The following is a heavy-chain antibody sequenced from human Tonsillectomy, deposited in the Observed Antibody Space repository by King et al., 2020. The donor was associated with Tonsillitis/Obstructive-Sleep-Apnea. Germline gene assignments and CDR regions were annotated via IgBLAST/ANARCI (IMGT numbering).Heavy chain of an antibody. V-gene: IGHV4-59*01. Sequence: QLQESGPGLVKPSETLSLTCTVSGGSISSYYWSWIRQPPGKGLEWIGYIYYSGSTNYNPALKSRVTISVDTSKNQFSLKLSSVTAADTAVYYCARDKGSGYYYSIDYWGQVTLVTVSS. D-gene: IGHD3-22*01. CDR1: GGSISSYY. CDR3: ARDKGSGYYYSIDY. CDR2: IYYSGST. J-gene: IGHJ4*02.